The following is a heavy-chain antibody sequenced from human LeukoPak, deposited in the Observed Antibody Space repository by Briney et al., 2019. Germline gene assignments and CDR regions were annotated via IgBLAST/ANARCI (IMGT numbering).Heavy chain of an antibody. V-gene: IGHV1-2*02. J-gene: IGHJ5*02. CDR1: GYTFTDYY. D-gene: IGHD2-15*01. CDR3: ARVGCTGGSCYGWFDP. Sequence: ASVKVSCKASGYTFTDYYMHWVRQAPGQGLEWVGWISPNSGATNSAQKFQGRVTMTRDTSITTAYMELSRLRSEDTAVYYCARVGCTGGSCYGWFDPWGQGTLVTVSS. CDR2: ISPNSGAT.